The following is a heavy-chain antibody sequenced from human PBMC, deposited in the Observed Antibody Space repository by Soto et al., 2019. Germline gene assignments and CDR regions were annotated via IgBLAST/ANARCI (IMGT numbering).Heavy chain of an antibody. D-gene: IGHD3-10*01. CDR3: ARGRKKITTVRGVHYFDY. V-gene: IGHV4-31*03. Sequence: QVQLQESGPGLVKPSQTLSLTCTVSGGSISSGGYYWSWIRQHPGKGLEWIGYIYYSGSTYYNPSLKSRVTISVDTSKNQFSLKLSSVTAADTAVYYCARGRKKITTVRGVHYFDYWGQGTLVTVSS. CDR2: IYYSGST. CDR1: GGSISSGGYY. J-gene: IGHJ4*02.